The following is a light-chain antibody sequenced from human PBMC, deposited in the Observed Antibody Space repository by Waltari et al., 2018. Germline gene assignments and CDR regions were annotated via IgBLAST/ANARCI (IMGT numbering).Light chain of an antibody. CDR2: EAS. Sequence: IVVTQSPATLSLSPGGRATLSCRASQSGTSNLAWYQQKPGQPPRLLIYEASTRATGIPARFSGSGSGTEFTLTISSLQSEDFAVYYCQQYDRWPPITFGQGTQLEIK. CDR1: QSGTSN. CDR3: QQYDRWPPIT. V-gene: IGKV3-15*01. J-gene: IGKJ5*01.